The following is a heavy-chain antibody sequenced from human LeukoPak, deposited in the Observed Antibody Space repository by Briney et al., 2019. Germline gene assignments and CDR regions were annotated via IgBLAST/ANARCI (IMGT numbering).Heavy chain of an antibody. Sequence: GGSLRLSCAASGFTVITNDMTWVRQAPGKGLEWVSVLYSDGNTKYADSVQGRFTISRDNSKNTLYLEMNSLSPDDTAVYYCARGVEPPAANTLAYWGQGTLVTVSS. J-gene: IGHJ4*02. D-gene: IGHD2-2*01. CDR2: LYSDGNT. CDR1: GFTVITND. V-gene: IGHV3-53*01. CDR3: ARGVEPPAANTLAY.